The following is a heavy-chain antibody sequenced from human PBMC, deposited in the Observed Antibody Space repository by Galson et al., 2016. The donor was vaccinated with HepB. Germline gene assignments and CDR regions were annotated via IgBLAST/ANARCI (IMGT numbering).Heavy chain of an antibody. CDR3: ASPVRYYGMDV. CDR1: GGSISSSSYY. V-gene: IGHV4-39*01. D-gene: IGHD6-6*01. J-gene: IGHJ6*04. CDR2: IYYSGST. Sequence: SETLSLTCTVSGGSISSSSYYWGWIRQPPGKGLEWIGSIYYSGSTYYNPSLTSRVTISVDTSKNQFSLKLSSVTAADTAVYYCASPVRYYGMDVWGKGTTVTVSS.